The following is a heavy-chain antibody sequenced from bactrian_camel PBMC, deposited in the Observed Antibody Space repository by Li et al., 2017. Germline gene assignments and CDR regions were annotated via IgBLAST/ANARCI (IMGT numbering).Heavy chain of an antibody. D-gene: IGHD7*01. J-gene: IGHJ4*01. V-gene: IGHV3S1*01. Sequence: QVQLVESGGGSVQTGGSLRLSCAASGYTFSTWTMTWVRQTPGKELEWVSSITASGTTSYSNSVRGRFTISRDNAKNTLYLQLDSLSTEDTATYYCAKGRPRLSLVAADLDRGQGTQVTV. CDR2: ITASGTT. CDR3: AKGRPRLSLVAADLD. CDR1: GYTFSTWT.